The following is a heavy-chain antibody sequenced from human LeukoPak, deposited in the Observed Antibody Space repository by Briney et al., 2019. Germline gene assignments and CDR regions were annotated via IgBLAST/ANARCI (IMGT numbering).Heavy chain of an antibody. D-gene: IGHD6-19*01. CDR1: GGSISSYY. Sequence: SETLSLTCTVSGGSISSYYWSWIRQPPGKGLEWIGYIYYSGSTNYNPSLKSRVTISVDTSKNQFSLKLSSVIAADTAVYYCARVGEDSSGWYADYWGQGTLVTVSS. CDR2: IYYSGST. V-gene: IGHV4-59*01. J-gene: IGHJ4*02. CDR3: ARVGEDSSGWYADY.